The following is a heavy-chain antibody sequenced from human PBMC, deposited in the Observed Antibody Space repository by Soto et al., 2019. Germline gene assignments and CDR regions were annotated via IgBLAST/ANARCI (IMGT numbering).Heavy chain of an antibody. CDR2: IYYSGST. D-gene: IGHD3-9*01. Sequence: PSETLSLTCTVSSGSISSYYWSWIRQPPGKGLEWIGYIYYSGSTNYNPSLKSRVTISVDTSKNQFSLKLSSVTAADTAVYYCAREILTLDIYYYYGMDVWGQGTTVTVSS. J-gene: IGHJ6*02. CDR1: SGSISSYY. V-gene: IGHV4-59*01. CDR3: AREILTLDIYYYYGMDV.